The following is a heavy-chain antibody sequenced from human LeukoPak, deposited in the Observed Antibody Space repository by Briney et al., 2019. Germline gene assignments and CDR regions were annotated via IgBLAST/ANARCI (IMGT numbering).Heavy chain of an antibody. CDR2: ISYDGSNK. D-gene: IGHD2-2*01. CDR1: GFTFSSYG. J-gene: IGHJ4*02. Sequence: GGSLRLSCAASGFTFSSYGMHWVRQAPGKGLEWVAVISYDGSNKYYADSVKGRFTISRDNSKNTLYLQMNSLRAEDTAVYYCARGLGGDCSSTSCRKPSYYFDYWGQGTLVTVSS. V-gene: IGHV3-30*19. CDR3: ARGLGGDCSSTSCRKPSYYFDY.